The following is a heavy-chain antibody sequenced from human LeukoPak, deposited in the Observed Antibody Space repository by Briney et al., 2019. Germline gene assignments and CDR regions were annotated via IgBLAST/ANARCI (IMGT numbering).Heavy chain of an antibody. Sequence: GGSLRLSCAAAGFTFSNYWMHWVRQALGKRLLWVSRIKSDGRTNYADSVKGRFAFSRDNAKNTVSLQMNSLRAEDTGVYYCARAPSEIGGYYPEYFRHWGQGTLVTVSS. D-gene: IGHD3-22*01. CDR1: GFTFSNYW. V-gene: IGHV3-74*01. CDR2: IKSDGRT. CDR3: ARAPSEIGGYYPEYFRH. J-gene: IGHJ1*01.